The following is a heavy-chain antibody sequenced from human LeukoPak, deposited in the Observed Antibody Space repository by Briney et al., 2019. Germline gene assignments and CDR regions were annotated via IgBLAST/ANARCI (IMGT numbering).Heavy chain of an antibody. Sequence: GGSLRLSCAASGFTFSSYSMNWVRQAPGKGLEWVSYISSSSTIYYADSVKGRFTISRDNAKNSLYLQMNSLRDEDTAVYYCMTRDTSGYWGQGTLVTVSS. D-gene: IGHD3-10*01. J-gene: IGHJ4*02. CDR3: MTRDTSGY. CDR1: GFTFSSYS. V-gene: IGHV3-48*02. CDR2: ISSSSTI.